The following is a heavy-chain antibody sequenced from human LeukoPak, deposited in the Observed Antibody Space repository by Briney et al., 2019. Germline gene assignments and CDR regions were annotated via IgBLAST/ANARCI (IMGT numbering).Heavy chain of an antibody. Sequence: GGSLRLSCVGSGFTFRSHAMSWVRQAPEKGLEFVSGIYENGGTTYYADFVKGRFSISRDNSKNTLYLQMDSLRGEDTAVYYCAKDFRIGYSAHFDYWGQGVLVTVSS. D-gene: IGHD2-21*01. CDR3: AKDFRIGYSAHFDY. J-gene: IGHJ4*02. CDR1: GFTFRSHA. CDR2: IYENGGTT. V-gene: IGHV3-23*01.